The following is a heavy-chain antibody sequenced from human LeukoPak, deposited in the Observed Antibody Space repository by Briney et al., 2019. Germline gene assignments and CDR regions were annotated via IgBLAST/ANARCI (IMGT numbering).Heavy chain of an antibody. Sequence: PGGSLRLSCAASGFTFSSHSMTWVRQAPGQGLEWVSYITSDSVTRFYADSVKGRFTASRDNAEKSMYLQMNNLRAEDTAVYYCARAERACSSTSCHFDYWGQGTLVTVSS. V-gene: IGHV3-48*01. D-gene: IGHD2-2*01. CDR2: ITSDSVTR. J-gene: IGHJ4*02. CDR3: ARAERACSSTSCHFDY. CDR1: GFTFSSHS.